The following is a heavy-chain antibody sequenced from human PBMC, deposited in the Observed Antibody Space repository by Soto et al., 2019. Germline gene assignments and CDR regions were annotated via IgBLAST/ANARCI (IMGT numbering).Heavy chain of an antibody. D-gene: IGHD2-8*01. V-gene: IGHV1-24*01. CDR3: VIPRRLKDCSDGVCYSVGIRGLVD. J-gene: IGHJ4*02. CDR2: FDPEKHET. Sequence: SVNVSCKVSGDTLTESFMHSVRQAPGKGLQWMGGFDPEKHETIDAHYYQGRIIMTEDTSTGTAYMELRGLRSEATAIYYCVIPRRLKDCSDGVCYSVGIRGLVDWGQGTLVTVSS. CDR1: GDTLTESF.